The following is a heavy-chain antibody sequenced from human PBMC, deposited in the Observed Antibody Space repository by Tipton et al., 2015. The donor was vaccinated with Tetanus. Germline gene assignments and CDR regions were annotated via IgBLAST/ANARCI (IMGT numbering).Heavy chain of an antibody. J-gene: IGHJ4*02. CDR2: IYESGDT. V-gene: IGHV4-39*01. CDR1: GGSIRGGTFY. CDR3: ARHQSGYFTPFDY. D-gene: IGHD3-3*01. Sequence: TLSLTCTVSGGSIRGGTFYWGWIRQPPGKGLEWIGSIYESGDTYYIPSLKSRATISVDTSKNQFSLNLNSMAAADTGVYYCARHQSGYFTPFDYWGQGNLVTVSS.